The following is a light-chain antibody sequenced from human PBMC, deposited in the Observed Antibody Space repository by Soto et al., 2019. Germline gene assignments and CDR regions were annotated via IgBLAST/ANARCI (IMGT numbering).Light chain of an antibody. Sequence: DIQMTQSPSTLSGSVGDRVTITCRASQTISSWLAWYQQKPGKAPKLLIYKASTLKSGVPSRFSGSGSGTEFTLTISSLQPDDFATYYCQQRSNSVTFGGGTKVEI. CDR3: QQRSNSVT. J-gene: IGKJ4*01. V-gene: IGKV1-5*03. CDR1: QTISSW. CDR2: KAS.